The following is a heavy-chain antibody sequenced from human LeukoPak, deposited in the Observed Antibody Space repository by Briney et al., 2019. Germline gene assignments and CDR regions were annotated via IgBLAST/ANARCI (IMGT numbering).Heavy chain of an antibody. V-gene: IGHV1-24*01. CDR1: GYTLTELS. Sequence: ASVKVSCKVSGYTLTELSMHWVRQAPAKGLEWMGGFDPEDGETIYAQKFQGRVTMTEDTSTDTAYMELSSLRSEDTAVYYCATAPRKPAAVYYYYYMDVWGKGTTVTVSS. CDR3: ATAPRKPAAVYYYYYMDV. CDR2: FDPEDGET. D-gene: IGHD2-2*01. J-gene: IGHJ6*03.